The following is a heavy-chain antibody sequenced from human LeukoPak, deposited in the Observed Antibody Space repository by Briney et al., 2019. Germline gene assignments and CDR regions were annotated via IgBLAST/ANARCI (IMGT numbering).Heavy chain of an antibody. V-gene: IGHV4-34*01. Sequence: SETLSLTCAVYGGSFSGYYWSWIRQPPGKGLEWIGEINHSGSTNYNPSLKSRVTISVDTSKNQFSLKLSSVTAADTAVYYCARERYSYGYRYNWFDPWGQGTLVTVSS. CDR2: INHSGST. D-gene: IGHD5-18*01. CDR1: GGSFSGYY. J-gene: IGHJ5*02. CDR3: ARERYSYGYRYNWFDP.